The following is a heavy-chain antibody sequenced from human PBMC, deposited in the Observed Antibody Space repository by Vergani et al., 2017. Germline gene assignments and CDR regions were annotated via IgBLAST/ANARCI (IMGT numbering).Heavy chain of an antibody. V-gene: IGHV3-23*01. CDR3: GRGSDNYN. D-gene: IGHD5-24*01. CDR2: IKNTGDST. J-gene: IGHJ4*02. Sequence: EVQLLQSEGAVVQPGGSLRLSCVASGFIFSSHAMGWVRQGHGQGLEWVSSIKNTGDSTHYADSVKGRFTISRDNSKNTLYLQMNSLRDEDTAVYYCGRGSDNYNWGQGTLVTVSS. CDR1: GFIFSSHA.